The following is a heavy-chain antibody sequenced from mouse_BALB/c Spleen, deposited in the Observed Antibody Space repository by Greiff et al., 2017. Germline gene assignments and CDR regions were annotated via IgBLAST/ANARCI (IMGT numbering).Heavy chain of an antibody. D-gene: IGHD1-2*01. J-gene: IGHJ4*01. CDR2: ISYDGSN. Sequence: EVKLMESGPGLVKPSQSLSLTCSVTGYSITSGYYWNWIRQFPGNKLEWMGYISYDGSNNYNPSLKNRISITRDTSKNQFFLKLNSVTTEDTATYYCAREGTTATDYYAMDYWGQGTSVTVSS. CDR3: AREGTTATDYYAMDY. CDR1: GYSITSGYY. V-gene: IGHV3-6*02.